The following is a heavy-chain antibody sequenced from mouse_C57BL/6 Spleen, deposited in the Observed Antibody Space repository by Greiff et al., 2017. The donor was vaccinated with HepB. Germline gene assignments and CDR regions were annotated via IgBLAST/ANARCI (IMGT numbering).Heavy chain of an antibody. CDR2: IYPRSGNT. V-gene: IGHV1-81*01. Sequence: VQLQQSGAELARPGASVKLSCKASGYTFTSYGISWMKQRTGQGLEWIGEIYPRSGNTYYNEKFKGKATLTADKSSSTAYMELRSLKSEDSAVYFCARPPFYGSSLDWYFDVWGTRTTVTVSS. D-gene: IGHD1-1*01. CDR3: ARPPFYGSSLDWYFDV. CDR1: GYTFTSYG. J-gene: IGHJ1*03.